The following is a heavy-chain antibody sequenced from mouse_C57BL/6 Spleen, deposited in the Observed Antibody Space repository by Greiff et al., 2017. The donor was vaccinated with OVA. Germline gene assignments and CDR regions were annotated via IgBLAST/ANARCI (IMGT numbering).Heavy chain of an antibody. Sequence: EVQLQQSGPELVKPGASVKISCKASGYTFTDYYMNWVKQSHGKSLEWIGDINPNNGGTSYNQKFKGKATLTVDKSSSTAYMELRSLTSEDSAVYYCARWRRDYFDDWGQGTTLTVSS. CDR2: INPNNGGT. CDR3: ARWRRDYFDD. V-gene: IGHV1-26*01. CDR1: GYTFTDYY. J-gene: IGHJ2*01.